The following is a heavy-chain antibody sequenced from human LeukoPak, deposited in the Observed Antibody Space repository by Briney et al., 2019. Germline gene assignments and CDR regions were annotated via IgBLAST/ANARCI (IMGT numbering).Heavy chain of an antibody. V-gene: IGHV4-39*01. Sequence: PSETLSLTCTVSRGSITSSTYNWGWIRQPPGKGLEWIGSIYHSGSTFYNPSLKSRVTISINTSKNQFSLKLSSVTAADTAVYYCASQPYYDSSGSYFDGGQGTLVTVSS. CDR2: IYHSGST. CDR1: RGSITSSTYN. J-gene: IGHJ4*02. CDR3: ASQPYYDSSGSYFD. D-gene: IGHD3-22*01.